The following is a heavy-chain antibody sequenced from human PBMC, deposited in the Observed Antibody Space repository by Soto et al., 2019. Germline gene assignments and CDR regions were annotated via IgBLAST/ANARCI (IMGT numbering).Heavy chain of an antibody. Sequence: PSETLSLTCSVSGGSISSSSYFWGWIRQPPGKGLEWIGSIYYSGSTYYNPSLKSRVTVSVDTSKNQFSLKLSSVTAADTAVYYCARGGVDYYDSSAYFSVPGGALFDYWGQGTLVTVSS. V-gene: IGHV4-39*01. J-gene: IGHJ4*02. D-gene: IGHD3-22*01. CDR3: ARGGVDYYDSSAYFSVPGGALFDY. CDR2: IYYSGST. CDR1: GGSISSSSYF.